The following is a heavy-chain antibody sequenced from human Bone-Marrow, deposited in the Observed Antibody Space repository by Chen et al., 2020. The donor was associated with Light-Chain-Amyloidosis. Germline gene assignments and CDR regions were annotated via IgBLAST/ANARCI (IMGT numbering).Heavy chain of an antibody. CDR3: ARAPGTWGRSCSFPL. CDR1: GDSINGQY. D-gene: IGHD3-16*01. V-gene: IGHV4-4*07. J-gene: IGHJ2*01. CDR2: IFLGGRT. Sequence: QAQLQESGPGLVKASETLSLICTVSGDSINGQYWSWIRQPAGKGLEWIGRIFLGGRTDYNPSLKSRVTMSGDMSKTHLSLKLTSMTAADAAVYYCARAPGTWGRSCSFPLWGPGTL.